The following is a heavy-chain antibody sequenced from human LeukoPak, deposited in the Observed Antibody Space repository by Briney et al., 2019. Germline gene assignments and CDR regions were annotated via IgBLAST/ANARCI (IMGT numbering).Heavy chain of an antibody. J-gene: IGHJ4*02. Sequence: SETLSLTCTVSGGSISSYYWSWIRQPPGKGLEWIGYIYYSGSTNYNPSLKSRVTISVDTSKNQFSLKLSSVTATDTAVYYCARHDRGYSSSWYVVDYWGQGTLVTVSS. CDR3: ARHDRGYSSSWYVVDY. CDR1: GGSISSYY. V-gene: IGHV4-59*08. CDR2: IYYSGST. D-gene: IGHD6-13*01.